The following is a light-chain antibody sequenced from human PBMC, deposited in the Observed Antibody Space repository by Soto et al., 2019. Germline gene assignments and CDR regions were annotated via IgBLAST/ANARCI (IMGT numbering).Light chain of an antibody. J-gene: IGKJ1*01. V-gene: IGKV1-5*03. Sequence: DIQMTQSPSNLSASAGARSATIGLASQTISSWLAWYQQKPGKAPKLLIYTASTLKSGVPSRFSGSGSGTEFTLTSSSLKPDDFATYYCQHNNSYSGAFGQGTKVDIK. CDR3: QHNNSYSGA. CDR2: TAS. CDR1: QTISSW.